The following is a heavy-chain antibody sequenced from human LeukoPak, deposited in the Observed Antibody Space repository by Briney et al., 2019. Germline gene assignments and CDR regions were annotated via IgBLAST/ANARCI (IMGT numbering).Heavy chain of an antibody. CDR1: GGSISTYY. CDR2: IDYSGAT. Sequence: SETLSLTCTVSGGSISTYYWTWIRQPPGKGLEWIGYIDYSGATNYNPSLKSRVTISLDTSKNQFSLKLSSVTAADTAVYYCARGHSEAWGNWFDPWGQGTLVTVSS. CDR3: ARGHSEAWGNWFDP. J-gene: IGHJ5*02. V-gene: IGHV4-59*12. D-gene: IGHD1-26*01.